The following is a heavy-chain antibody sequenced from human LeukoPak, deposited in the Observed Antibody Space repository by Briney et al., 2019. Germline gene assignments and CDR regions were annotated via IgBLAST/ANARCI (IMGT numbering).Heavy chain of an antibody. CDR3: ARGGRYYDILTGYYSWFDP. CDR1: GYTFTGYY. D-gene: IGHD3-9*01. J-gene: IGHJ5*02. Sequence: ASVKVSCKASGYTFTGYYMHWVRQAPGQGLEWMGRISAYNGNTNYAQKLQGRVTMTTDTSTSTAYMELRSLRSDDTAVYYCARGGRYYDILTGYYSWFDPWGQGTLVTVSS. V-gene: IGHV1-18*04. CDR2: ISAYNGNT.